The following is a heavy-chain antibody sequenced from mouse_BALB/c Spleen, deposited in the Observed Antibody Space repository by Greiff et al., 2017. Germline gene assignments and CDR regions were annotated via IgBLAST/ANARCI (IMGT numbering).Heavy chain of an antibody. V-gene: IGHV14-1*02. Sequence: VQLQQSGAELVRPGALVKLSCKASGFNIKDYYMHWVKQRPEQGLEWIGWIDPENGNTIYDPKFQGKASITADTSSNTAYLQLSSLTSEDTAVYYCARGDGYWFAYWGQGTLVTVSA. CDR3: ARGDGYWFAY. CDR2: IDPENGNT. CDR1: GFNIKDYY. J-gene: IGHJ3*01. D-gene: IGHD2-3*01.